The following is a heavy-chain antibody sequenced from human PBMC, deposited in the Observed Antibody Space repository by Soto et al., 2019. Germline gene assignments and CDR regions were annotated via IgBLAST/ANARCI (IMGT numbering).Heavy chain of an antibody. CDR2: IKQAGSEK. J-gene: IGHJ3*02. Sequence: EVQLVESGGGLVQPGGSLRLSCAASGFTFSSYWMSWVRQAPGKGLEWVANIKQAGSEKYYVDSVKGRFTISRDNAKNSLYLQMNSLRAEDTAVYYCARDSYFDDSSGYLDIWGQGTMVTVSS. CDR3: ARDSYFDDSSGYLDI. D-gene: IGHD3-22*01. CDR1: GFTFSSYW. V-gene: IGHV3-7*01.